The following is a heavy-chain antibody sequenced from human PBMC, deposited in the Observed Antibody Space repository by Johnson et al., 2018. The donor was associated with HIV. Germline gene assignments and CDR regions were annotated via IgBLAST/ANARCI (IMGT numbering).Heavy chain of an antibody. Sequence: VQLVESGGGLIQPGGSLRLSCAASGFTVSSNYMSWVRQAPGKGLEWVSRINSDGSIISYADSVKGRLTISRDNAKNTLFLQMNSLRPEDTAVYYCARGYCTHGVCYTKVDAFDIWCQGTMVTVSS. J-gene: IGHJ3*02. V-gene: IGHV3-74*02. D-gene: IGHD2-8*01. CDR1: GFTVSSNY. CDR3: ARGYCTHGVCYTKVDAFDI. CDR2: INSDGSII.